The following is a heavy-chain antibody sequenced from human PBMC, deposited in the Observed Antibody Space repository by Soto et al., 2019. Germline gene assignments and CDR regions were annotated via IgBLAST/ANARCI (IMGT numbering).Heavy chain of an antibody. CDR3: ASDSSSAPRANYYYYYYMDV. CDR2: IYYSGST. J-gene: IGHJ6*03. CDR1: GGSISSYY. Sequence: ETLSLTCTVSGGSISSYYWSWIRQPPGKGLEWIGYIYYSGSTNYNPSLKSRVTISVDTSENQFSLKLSSVTAADTAVYYCASDSSSAPRANYYYYYYMDVWGKGTTVTVSS. V-gene: IGHV4-59*08. D-gene: IGHD6-6*01.